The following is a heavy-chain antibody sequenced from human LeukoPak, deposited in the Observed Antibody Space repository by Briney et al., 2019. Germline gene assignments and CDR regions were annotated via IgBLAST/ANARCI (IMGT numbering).Heavy chain of an antibody. CDR2: IDPSTGGT. CDR1: GDTFIGYY. Sequence: GASVKVSCKASGDTFIGYYMHWVRQAPGQGLECMGWIDPSTGGTNYAQNFQGRVTMTRDTSTTTVYIELSSLKSDDTAVYHCARGNNYGSGSLFYGWGQGTLVTVSS. J-gene: IGHJ4*02. CDR3: ARGNNYGSGSLFYG. D-gene: IGHD3-10*01. V-gene: IGHV1-2*02.